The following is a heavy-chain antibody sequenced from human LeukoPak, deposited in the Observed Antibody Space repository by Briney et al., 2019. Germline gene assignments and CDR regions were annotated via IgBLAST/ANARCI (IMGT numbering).Heavy chain of an antibody. Sequence: GGSLRLSCAASVFTFSSYEMNWVRQAPGKGVEWVSYISSSGSTIYYADSVKGRFTISRDNAKNSLYLQMNSLRAEDTAVYYCAISSSGWHNWFDPWGQGTLVTVSS. V-gene: IGHV3-48*03. CDR2: ISSSGSTI. CDR3: AISSSGWHNWFDP. D-gene: IGHD6-19*01. J-gene: IGHJ5*02. CDR1: VFTFSSYE.